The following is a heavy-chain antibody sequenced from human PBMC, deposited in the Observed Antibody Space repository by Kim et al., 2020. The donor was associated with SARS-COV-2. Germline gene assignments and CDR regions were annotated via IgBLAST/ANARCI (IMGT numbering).Heavy chain of an antibody. J-gene: IGHJ6*02. V-gene: IGHV5-10-1*01. Sequence: GESLKISCKGSGYSFTSYWISWVRQMPGKGLEWMGRIDPSDSYTNYSPSFQGHVTISADKSISTAYLQWSSLKASDTAMYYCARHPNYYDSSGYYSYYGMDVWGQGTTVTVSS. CDR1: GYSFTSYW. D-gene: IGHD3-22*01. CDR3: ARHPNYYDSSGYYSYYGMDV. CDR2: IDPSDSYT.